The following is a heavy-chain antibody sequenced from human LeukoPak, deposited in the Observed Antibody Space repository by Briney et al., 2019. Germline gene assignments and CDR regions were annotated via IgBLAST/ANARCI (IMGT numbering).Heavy chain of an antibody. V-gene: IGHV4-59*12. J-gene: IGHJ4*02. Sequence: PSETLSLTCTVSEGSISNYYWSWIRQSPGKGLEWIGYVSYSGSTNYNPSLRSRVTISVDTSKNQFSLNLSSVIAADTAVYYCARLNWPSSYWDRFESWGRGILVTVSS. CDR3: ARLNWPSSYWDRFES. CDR2: VSYSGST. CDR1: EGSISNYY. D-gene: IGHD6-13*01.